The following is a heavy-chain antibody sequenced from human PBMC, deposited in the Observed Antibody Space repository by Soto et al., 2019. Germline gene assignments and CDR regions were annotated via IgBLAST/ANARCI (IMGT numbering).Heavy chain of an antibody. CDR2: IWYDGSNK. Sequence: PGGSLRLSCAASGFTFSSYGMHWVRQAPGKGLEWVAVIWYDGSNKYYADSVKGRFTISRDNSKNTLYLQMNSLRAEDTAVYYCTRSIPGTTSSDYWGQGTLVTVSS. D-gene: IGHD1-7*01. J-gene: IGHJ4*02. CDR1: GFTFSSYG. CDR3: TRSIPGTTSSDY. V-gene: IGHV3-33*01.